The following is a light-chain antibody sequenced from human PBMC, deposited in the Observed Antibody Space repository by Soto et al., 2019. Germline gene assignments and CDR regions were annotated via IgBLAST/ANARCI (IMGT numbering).Light chain of an antibody. V-gene: IGKV3-11*01. Sequence: EIVLTQSPATLSLSPGERATLSCRTSQSVGSSLAWYQQKPGQAPRLLIYDASKRAIGIPTRFSGSGSGTDFSLSISSLEPEDFAVYYCQQRTNWPPLTFGGGTTVEIK. CDR1: QSVGSS. CDR3: QQRTNWPPLT. J-gene: IGKJ4*01. CDR2: DAS.